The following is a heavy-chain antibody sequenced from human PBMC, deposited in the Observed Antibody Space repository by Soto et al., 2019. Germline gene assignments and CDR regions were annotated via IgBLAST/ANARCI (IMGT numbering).Heavy chain of an antibody. Sequence: QVQLVQSGAEVKKPGASVKVSCKASGDTFTDYYIHWVRQAPGQGLEWMGTVNPSGGHTTYAQHSLDRMTMTRDTSTSTPYMELPSLTSEDTAVYYCARGGHVVVVPAALDYWGQGTLVTVSS. CDR2: VNPSGGHT. CDR1: GDTFTDYY. D-gene: IGHD2-21*02. CDR3: ARGGHVVVVPAALDY. V-gene: IGHV1-46*01. J-gene: IGHJ4*02.